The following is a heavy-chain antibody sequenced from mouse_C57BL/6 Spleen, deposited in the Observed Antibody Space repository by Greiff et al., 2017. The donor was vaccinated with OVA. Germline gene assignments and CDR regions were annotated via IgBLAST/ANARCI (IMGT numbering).Heavy chain of an antibody. CDR3: AKTGGYYDYWYFDV. D-gene: IGHD2-3*01. V-gene: IGHV2-5*01. Sequence: VQLQQSGPGLVQPSQSLSITCTASGFSLTSYGVHWVRQSPGKGLEWLGVIWRGGSTDYNAAFMSRLSITKDNSKSQVFFKMNSLQSDDTAIYYCAKTGGYYDYWYFDVWGTGTTVTVSS. CDR2: IWRGGST. J-gene: IGHJ1*03. CDR1: GFSLTSYG.